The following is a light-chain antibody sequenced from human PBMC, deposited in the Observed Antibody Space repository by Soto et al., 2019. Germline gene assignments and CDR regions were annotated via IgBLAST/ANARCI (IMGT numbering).Light chain of an antibody. CDR3: QQYGTSPLT. CDR2: GAS. CDR1: QSVSSSY. V-gene: IGKV3-20*01. J-gene: IGKJ4*01. Sequence: EIVLTQSPGTLSLSPGEGATLSCRASQSVSSSYLGWYQQKPGQAPRLLIYGASSRATGIPDRFSGSGSGTDFTLTISRLEPEDFAVYYCQQYGTSPLTFGGGTKVEIK.